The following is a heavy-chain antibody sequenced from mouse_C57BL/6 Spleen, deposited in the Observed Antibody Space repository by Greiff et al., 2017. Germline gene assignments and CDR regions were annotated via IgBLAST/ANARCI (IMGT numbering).Heavy chain of an antibody. CDR1: GYTFTSYW. CDR2: IDPSDSET. V-gene: IGHV1-52*01. J-gene: IGHJ1*03. CDR3: ARSGVYDGYYDWYFGV. D-gene: IGHD2-3*01. Sequence: VKLKQPGAELVRPGSSVKLSCKASGYTFTSYWMHWVKQRPIQGLEWIGNIDPSDSETHYNQKFKDKATLTVDKSSSTAYMQLSSLTSEDSAVYYCARSGVYDGYYDWYFGVWGTGTTVTVSS.